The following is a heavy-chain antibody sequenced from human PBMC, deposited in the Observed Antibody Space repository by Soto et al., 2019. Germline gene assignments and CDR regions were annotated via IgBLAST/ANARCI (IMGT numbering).Heavy chain of an antibody. J-gene: IGHJ4*02. V-gene: IGHV1-46*01. Sequence: GASVKVSCKASGYTFTRYYMHWVRQAPGQGLEWMGKINPSGGSTSYAQKFQGRVTMTRDTSTSTVCMELSSLRFEDTAVYYCARVGSGWYHFDYWGQGTLVTVSS. D-gene: IGHD6-19*01. CDR2: INPSGGST. CDR1: GYTFTRYY. CDR3: ARVGSGWYHFDY.